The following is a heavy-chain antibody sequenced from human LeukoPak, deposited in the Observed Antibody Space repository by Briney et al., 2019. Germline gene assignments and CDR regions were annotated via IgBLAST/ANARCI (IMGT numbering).Heavy chain of an antibody. CDR3: ARLHSLIRAQPDDC. J-gene: IGHJ4*02. Sequence: GGSLRLSCAASGFTVSSNYMSWVRQAPGTGLEWVSIIYSGGSTYYADSVKGRFTISRDNSKNTLYLQLNSLRAEDTAVYYCARLHSLIRAQPDDCWGQGTLVTVSS. CDR1: GFTVSSNY. CDR2: IYSGGST. D-gene: IGHD3-22*01. V-gene: IGHV3-53*01.